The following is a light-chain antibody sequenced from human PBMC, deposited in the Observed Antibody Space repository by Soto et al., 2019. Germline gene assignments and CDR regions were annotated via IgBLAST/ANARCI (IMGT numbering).Light chain of an antibody. CDR3: SSYTSSSFYV. CDR1: SSEVGGYNY. V-gene: IGLV2-14*01. CDR2: DVS. Sequence: QSALTQPASVSGSPVQSITISCTGTSSEVGGYNYVSWYQQHPGKAPKLMIYDVSNRPSGVSNRFTGSKSGNTASLTISGLAAEDEADYYCSSYTSSSFYVFGTGTKLTVI. J-gene: IGLJ1*01.